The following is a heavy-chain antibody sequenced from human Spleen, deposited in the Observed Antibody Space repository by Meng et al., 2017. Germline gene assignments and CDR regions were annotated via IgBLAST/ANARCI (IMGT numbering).Heavy chain of an antibody. V-gene: IGHV1-69*06. CDR3: ASRDDFLTGADY. Sequence: QGQLVQSGAEVKKPGSSVKVSCKASGGTFSTYIINWVRQAPGQGLEWVGGIVPIFGTPDYAQKFQGRVTITADKSTSTAYMELSSLRSEDTAMYYCASRDDFLTGADYWGQGSLVTVSS. CDR1: GGTFSTYI. D-gene: IGHD3-9*01. J-gene: IGHJ4*02. CDR2: IVPIFGTP.